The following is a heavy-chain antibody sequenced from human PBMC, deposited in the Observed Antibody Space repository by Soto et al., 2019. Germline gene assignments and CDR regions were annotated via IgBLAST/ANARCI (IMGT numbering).Heavy chain of an antibody. V-gene: IGHV3-33*01. CDR3: ARDSSVGWFDP. J-gene: IGHJ5*02. Sequence: GGSLRLSCAASGFTFSTYDMHWVRQAPGKGLEWVALIEYDGSEKYYADSVKGRFTISRDNSKNTLYLQMNSLGAEDTAVYYCARDSSVGWFDPWGQGTLVTVSS. D-gene: IGHD6-25*01. CDR2: IEYDGSEK. CDR1: GFTFSTYD.